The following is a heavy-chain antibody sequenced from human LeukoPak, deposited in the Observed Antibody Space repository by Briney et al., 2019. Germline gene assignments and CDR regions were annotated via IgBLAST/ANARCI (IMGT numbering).Heavy chain of an antibody. CDR3: ARDFSMGYSSSWYVGY. J-gene: IGHJ4*02. V-gene: IGHV3-7*01. CDR2: INQDGSEK. Sequence: GGSLRLSCAASGFTFSSYWMSWVRQAPGKGLEWVANINQDGSEKYYVDSVKGRFTISRDNAKNSLYLQMNSLRAEDTAVYYCARDFSMGYSSSWYVGYWGQGTLVTVSS. CDR1: GFTFSSYW. D-gene: IGHD6-13*01.